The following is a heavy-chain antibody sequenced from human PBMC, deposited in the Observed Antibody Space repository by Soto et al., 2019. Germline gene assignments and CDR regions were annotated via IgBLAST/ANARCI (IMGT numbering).Heavy chain of an antibody. CDR2: ISSSSSTI. CDR3: ARESRGTTKYFDL. D-gene: IGHD1-7*01. J-gene: IGHJ2*01. V-gene: IGHV3-48*01. Sequence: GGSLRLSCAASGFTFSSYSMNWVRQAPGKGLEWVSYISSSSSTIYYADSVKGRFTISRDNAKNSLYLQMNSLRAEDTAVYYCARESRGTTKYFDLWGRGTLVTVSS. CDR1: GFTFSSYS.